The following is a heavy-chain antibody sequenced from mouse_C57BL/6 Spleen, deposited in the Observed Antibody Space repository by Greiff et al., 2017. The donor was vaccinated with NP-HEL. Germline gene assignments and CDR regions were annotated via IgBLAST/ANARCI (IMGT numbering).Heavy chain of an antibody. D-gene: IGHD2-5*01. CDR3: ARGSSDYSKRAMLMDY. V-gene: IGHV1-18*01. CDR2: INPNNGGT. CDR1: GYTFTDYN. J-gene: IGHJ4*01. Sequence: DVQLVESGPELVKPGASVKIPCKASGYTFTDYNMDWVKQSHGKSLEWIGDINPNNGGTNYNKKFKGKATLTVDKSSSTAYKELRSLTSNDTAVYYCARGSSDYSKRAMLMDYWGQGTSVTVSS.